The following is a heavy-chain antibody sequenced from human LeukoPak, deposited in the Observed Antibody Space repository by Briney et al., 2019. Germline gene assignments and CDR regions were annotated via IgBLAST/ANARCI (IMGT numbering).Heavy chain of an antibody. Sequence: SETLSLTCTVSGGSISSSSYYWGWIRQPPGKGLEWIGSIYYSGSTYYNPSLKSRVTISVDTSKNQFSLKLSSVTAADTAVYYCASLQFSMVFFDYWGQGTLVTVSS. J-gene: IGHJ4*02. CDR2: IYYSGST. D-gene: IGHD3-10*01. V-gene: IGHV4-39*01. CDR1: GGSISSSSYY. CDR3: ASLQFSMVFFDY.